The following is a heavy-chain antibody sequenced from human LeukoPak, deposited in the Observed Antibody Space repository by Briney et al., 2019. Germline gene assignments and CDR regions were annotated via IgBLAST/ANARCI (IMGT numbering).Heavy chain of an antibody. D-gene: IGHD3-22*01. CDR1: GFIFSSYA. J-gene: IGHJ4*02. V-gene: IGHV3-23*01. Sequence: GGSLRLSCEASGFIFSSYAMSWVRQAPDKGLEWVSTISGSAGSTFYPDSVKGRFTISRDNSKNTLYLQMNSLRAEDTAVYYCASDRDYYDSSGYLFDYWGQGTLVTVSS. CDR2: ISGSAGST. CDR3: ASDRDYYDSSGYLFDY.